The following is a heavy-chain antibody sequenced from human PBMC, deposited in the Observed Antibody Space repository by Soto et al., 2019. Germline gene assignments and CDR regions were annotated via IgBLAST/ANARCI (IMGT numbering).Heavy chain of an antibody. D-gene: IGHD2-21*02. CDR3: ARVCGGDCHNGMDV. Sequence: QVQLQESGPGLVKPSQTLSLTCTVSGGSISSGGYYWSWIRQHPGKGLEWIGYIYYSGSTYYNPPLKSRVTISVDTSKKQFSLKLSSVTAADTAVYHSARVCGGDCHNGMDVWGQGTTVTVSS. CDR1: GGSISSGGYY. V-gene: IGHV4-31*03. CDR2: IYYSGST. J-gene: IGHJ6*02.